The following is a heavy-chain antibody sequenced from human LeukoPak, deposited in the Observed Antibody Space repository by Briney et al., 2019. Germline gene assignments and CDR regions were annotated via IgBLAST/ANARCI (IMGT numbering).Heavy chain of an antibody. CDR1: GGSISSYY. CDR3: ARRRVAMVRGGPYYMDV. CDR2: IYYSGST. D-gene: IGHD3-10*01. J-gene: IGHJ6*03. V-gene: IGHV4-59*12. Sequence: PSETLSLTCTVSGGSISSYYWSWIRQPPGKGLEWIGYIYYSGSTNYNPSLKSRVTISVDTSKNQFSLKLSSVTAADTAVYFCARRRVAMVRGGPYYMDVWGKGTTVTISS.